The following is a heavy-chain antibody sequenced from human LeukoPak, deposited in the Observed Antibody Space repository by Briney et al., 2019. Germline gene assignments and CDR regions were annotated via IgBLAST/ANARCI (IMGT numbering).Heavy chain of an antibody. CDR1: GGTFSSYA. J-gene: IGHJ4*02. Sequence: SVKVSCKASGGTFSSYAISWVRQAPGQGLEWMGRIIPILGIANYAQKFQGRVTITADKSTSTAYMVLSSLRSEDTAVYYCARSPWIQYYFDYWGQGTLVTVSS. V-gene: IGHV1-69*04. CDR3: ARSPWIQYYFDY. D-gene: IGHD5-18*01. CDR2: IIPILGIA.